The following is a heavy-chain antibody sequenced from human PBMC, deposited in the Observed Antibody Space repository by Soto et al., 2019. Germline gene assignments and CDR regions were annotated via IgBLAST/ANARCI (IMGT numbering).Heavy chain of an antibody. CDR3: AKVPSQYIWGSYLRYYDY. CDR2: ISGNTGHA. J-gene: IGHJ4*02. V-gene: IGHV3-23*01. Sequence: EVQMLESGGGLVQPGGSLRLSCAATGFPFSNYAMTWVRQAPGKGLEWVSGISGNTGHAYYADSVKDRFTISRDNSKNTRYLQMDSLRAEDTAVYYCAKVPSQYIWGSYLRYYDYWGQGTLVTVSS. D-gene: IGHD3-16*02. CDR1: GFPFSNYA.